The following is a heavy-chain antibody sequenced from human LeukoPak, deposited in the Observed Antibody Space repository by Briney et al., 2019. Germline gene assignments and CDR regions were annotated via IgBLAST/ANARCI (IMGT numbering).Heavy chain of an antibody. J-gene: IGHJ4*02. Sequence: SETLSLTCAVDGGSFSGYYWSWIRQPPGKGLEWIGEINHSGSTNYNPSLKSRVTISVDTSENQFSLKLSSVTAADTAVYYYARVGGRLIDYWGQGTLVTVSS. CDR3: ARVGGRLIDY. CDR2: INHSGST. V-gene: IGHV4-34*01. CDR1: GGSFSGYY. D-gene: IGHD2-8*01.